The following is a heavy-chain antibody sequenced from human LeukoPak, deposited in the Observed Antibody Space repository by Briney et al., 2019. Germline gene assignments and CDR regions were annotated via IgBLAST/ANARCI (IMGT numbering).Heavy chain of an antibody. V-gene: IGHV3-7*05. Sequence: GGSLRLSCAASGFTFSSYWMTWVRQAPGKGLEWVAKIKQDGSEKYYVDSVKGRFTISRDNAKNSLYLQMNSLRAEDTAVYYCARVPYDCSSTSCYPNWFDPWGQGTLVTVSS. D-gene: IGHD2-2*01. CDR1: GFTFSSYW. J-gene: IGHJ5*02. CDR3: ARVPYDCSSTSCYPNWFDP. CDR2: IKQDGSEK.